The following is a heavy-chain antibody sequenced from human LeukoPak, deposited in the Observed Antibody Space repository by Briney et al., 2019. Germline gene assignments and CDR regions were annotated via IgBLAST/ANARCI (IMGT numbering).Heavy chain of an antibody. CDR3: TRQEQLEETSIHD. J-gene: IGHJ1*01. D-gene: IGHD6-13*01. V-gene: IGHV4-59*08. CDR2: ISYSGST. CDR1: GDSISSYY. Sequence: SETLSLTCTVSGDSISSYYWSWIRQPPGRGLEWIGCISYSGSTSYNPSLKSRVTISADTSKNQVSLKLSSVTAADTAVYYCTRQEQLEETSIHDWGQGTLVIVSS.